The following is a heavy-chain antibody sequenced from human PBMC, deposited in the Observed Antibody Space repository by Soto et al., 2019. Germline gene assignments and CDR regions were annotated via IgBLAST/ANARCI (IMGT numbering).Heavy chain of an antibody. CDR1: GYTFTSDY. V-gene: IGHV1-46*01. J-gene: IGHJ6*02. Sequence: GASVKVSYKASGYTFTSDYIHWVRQAPGQGLEWMGIINPSGGSTTYAQKLQGRVTMTRDTSTSTVYMELSSLRSEHTAVYYCARGAISTGPKTRGYDYGMDVWGQGTTVTVSS. CDR2: INPSGGST. D-gene: IGHD4-17*01. CDR3: ARGAISTGPKTRGYDYGMDV.